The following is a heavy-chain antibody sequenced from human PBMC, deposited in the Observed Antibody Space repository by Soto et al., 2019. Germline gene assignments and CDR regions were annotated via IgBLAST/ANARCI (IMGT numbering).Heavy chain of an antibody. V-gene: IGHV4-34*01. D-gene: IGHD6-13*01. Sequence: QVQLQQWGAGLLKPSETLSLTCAVYGGSFSGYYWSWIRQPPGKGLEWIGEINHSGSTNYNPSLKSRGTISVDTSKNQFSLKLSSVTAADTAVYYCARGGVAAAGTIQHWGQGTLVTVSS. CDR1: GGSFSGYY. J-gene: IGHJ1*01. CDR2: INHSGST. CDR3: ARGGVAAAGTIQH.